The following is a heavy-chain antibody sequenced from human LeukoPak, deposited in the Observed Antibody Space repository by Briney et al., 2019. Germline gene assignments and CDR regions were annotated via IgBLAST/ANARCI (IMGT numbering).Heavy chain of an antibody. CDR1: GASFSSGNW. D-gene: IGHD4-23*01. CDR3: ATHHSSTVVADD. V-gene: IGHV4-28*01. J-gene: IGHJ4*02. CDR2: IYYSGST. Sequence: SETLSLTCAVSGASFSSGNWWSWIRQHPGKGLEWIGYIYYSGSTYYNPSLKSRVTISIDTSRTQFSLRLSSVTAADTAVYYCATHHSSTVVADDWGQGILVTVSS.